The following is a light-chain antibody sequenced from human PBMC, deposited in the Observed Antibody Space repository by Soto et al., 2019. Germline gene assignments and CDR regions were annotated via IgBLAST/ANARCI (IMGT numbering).Light chain of an antibody. CDR1: SRGVGHYNY. V-gene: IGLV2-14*01. Sequence: QSVLTQPASVSGSQGQSITISCTGTSRGVGHYNYVSWSPQHPGKAPKLMLYEVSNRPSGVSNRFSGSKSGNTASLTISGLQAEDEADYFCSSYISRTNLYVFGTGTKVIVL. CDR2: EVS. CDR3: SSYISRTNLYV. J-gene: IGLJ1*01.